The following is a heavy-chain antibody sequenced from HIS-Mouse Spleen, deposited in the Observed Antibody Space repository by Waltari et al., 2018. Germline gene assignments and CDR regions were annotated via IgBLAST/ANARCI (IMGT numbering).Heavy chain of an antibody. CDR2: MNPNSGNT. CDR3: ARGSSWYMGACYHYYYYGMDV. V-gene: IGHV1-8*01. J-gene: IGHJ6*02. D-gene: IGHD6-13*01. Sequence: QVQLVQSGAEVKKPGASVKVSCKASGYTFTSYDINWVRQATGQGLEWMGWMNPNSGNTGYAQKVQGRVTMTRNTSRSKAYRGLSSLRSEDTAVYYCARGSSWYMGACYHYYYYGMDVWGQGTTVTVSS. CDR1: GYTFTSYD.